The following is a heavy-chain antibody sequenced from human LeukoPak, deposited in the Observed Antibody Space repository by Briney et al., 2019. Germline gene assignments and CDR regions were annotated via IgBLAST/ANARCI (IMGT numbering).Heavy chain of an antibody. CDR1: GFTFSSYS. CDR3: ARTDSSGYYYVPYFDY. D-gene: IGHD3-22*01. V-gene: IGHV3-48*01. CDR2: ISSSSSTI. Sequence: GRSLRLSCAASGFTFSSYSMNWVRQAPGKGLEWVSYISSSSSTIYYADSVKGRFAISRDNAKNSLYLQMNSLRAEETAVYYCARTDSSGYYYVPYFDYWGQGTLVTVSS. J-gene: IGHJ4*02.